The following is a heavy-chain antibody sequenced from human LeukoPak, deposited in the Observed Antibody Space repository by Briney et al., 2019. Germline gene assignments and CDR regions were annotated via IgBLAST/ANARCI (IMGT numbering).Heavy chain of an antibody. D-gene: IGHD1-26*01. CDR2: IYGGGST. V-gene: IGHV3-53*04. CDR1: GFTVSSNY. Sequence: GGSPRLSCAASGFTVSSNYMSWVRQAPGKGLEWVSIIYGGGSTYYADSVMGRFTISRHNSKNTLYLQMNTLRPEDTAVYYCARDGVGGFDYWGQGTLVTVSS. CDR3: ARDGVGGFDY. J-gene: IGHJ4*02.